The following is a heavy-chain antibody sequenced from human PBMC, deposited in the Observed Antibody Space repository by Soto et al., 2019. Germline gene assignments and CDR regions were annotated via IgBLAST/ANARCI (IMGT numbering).Heavy chain of an antibody. CDR3: ARVGPRRVVAANEAAFDI. Sequence: QVQLQESGPGLVKPSETLSLTCTVSGGSISSYYWSWIRQPPGKGLEWIGYIYYSGSTNYNPSLKRRVTISVDTSKHPCSLKLSSVTAADTAVYYCARVGPRRVVAANEAAFDIWGQGTMVTVSS. CDR1: GGSISSYY. CDR2: IYYSGST. V-gene: IGHV4-59*01. D-gene: IGHD2-15*01. J-gene: IGHJ3*02.